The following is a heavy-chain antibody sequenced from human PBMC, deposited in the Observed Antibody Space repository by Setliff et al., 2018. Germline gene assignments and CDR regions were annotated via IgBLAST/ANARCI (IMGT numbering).Heavy chain of an antibody. CDR1: GYTFTSYA. D-gene: IGHD3-3*01. Sequence: ASVTVSCKASGYTFTSYAMNWVRQAPGQGLEWMGWINTNTGNPTYAQGFTGRFVFSLDTSVSTAYLQISSLKAEDTAVYYCARGPLHYDFWSGYYTVSWFDPWGQGTLVTVSS. CDR3: ARGPLHYDFWSGYYTVSWFDP. V-gene: IGHV7-4-1*02. CDR2: INTNTGNP. J-gene: IGHJ5*02.